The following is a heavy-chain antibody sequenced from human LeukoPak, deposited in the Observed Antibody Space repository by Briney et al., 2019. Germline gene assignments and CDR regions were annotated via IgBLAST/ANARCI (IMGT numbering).Heavy chain of an antibody. CDR2: INSDGSGT. J-gene: IGHJ4*02. D-gene: IGHD3-22*01. V-gene: IGHV3-74*01. CDR1: GFTFSSYW. Sequence: PGGSLRLSCAASGFTFSSYWIHWVRQAPGKGLVWVSRINSDGSGTTHADSVKGRFTISRDNAKNTLYLQMNSLRAEDTAVYYCARTAYDSSAYYDYWGQGILVTVSS. CDR3: ARTAYDSSAYYDY.